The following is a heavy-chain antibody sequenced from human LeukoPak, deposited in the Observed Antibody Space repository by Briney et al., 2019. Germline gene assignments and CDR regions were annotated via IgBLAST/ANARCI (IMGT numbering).Heavy chain of an antibody. CDR2: IDPDRGGT. D-gene: IGHD3-10*01. V-gene: IGHV1-2*02. Sequence: ASVKVSCKPSGYTFTGYYMHWVRLAPGQGLEWMGWIDPDRGGTNYAQKFQGRDTRTRDTSISTAYMVLNRLRSDDTAVYYCAREYYYGSGNYYNRIDYWGQGTLVTVSS. CDR1: GYTFTGYY. CDR3: AREYYYGSGNYYNRIDY. J-gene: IGHJ4*02.